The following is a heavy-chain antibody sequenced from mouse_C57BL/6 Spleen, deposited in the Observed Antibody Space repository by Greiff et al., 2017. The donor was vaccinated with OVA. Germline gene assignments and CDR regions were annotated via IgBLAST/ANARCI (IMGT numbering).Heavy chain of an antibody. J-gene: IGHJ2*01. CDR3: ARGLLWSHYFDY. Sequence: EVKLVESGPGMVKPSQSLSLTCTVTGYSITSGYDWHWIRHFPGNKLEWMGYISYSGSTNYNPSLKSRISITHDTSKNHFFLKLNSVTTEDTATYYCARGLLWSHYFDYWGQGTTLTVSS. CDR2: ISYSGST. CDR1: GYSITSGYD. V-gene: IGHV3-1*01. D-gene: IGHD1-1*02.